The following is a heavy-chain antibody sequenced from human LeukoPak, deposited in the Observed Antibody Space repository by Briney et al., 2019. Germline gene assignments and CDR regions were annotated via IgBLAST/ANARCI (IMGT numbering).Heavy chain of an antibody. J-gene: IGHJ4*02. CDR1: EFTVSVNY. Sequence: PGGSLRLSCAASEFTVSVNYMSWVRQAPGKGLEWVSAISGSGGSTYYADSVKGRFTISRDNSKNTLYLQMNSLRAEDTAVYYCAKNQGIAAAGTVYYWGQGTLVTVSS. D-gene: IGHD6-13*01. CDR2: ISGSGGST. V-gene: IGHV3-23*01. CDR3: AKNQGIAAAGTVYY.